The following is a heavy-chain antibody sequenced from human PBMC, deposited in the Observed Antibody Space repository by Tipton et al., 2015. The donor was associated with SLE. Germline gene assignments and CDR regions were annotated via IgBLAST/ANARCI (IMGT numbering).Heavy chain of an antibody. J-gene: IGHJ4*02. Sequence: GLVKPSETLSLTCTVSGTSIDSHYWAWIRQSPGKGLEWIGYLYYSGSTNYNPSLRSRVTISVDTSKNQFSLILSSVTAADTAVYYCARVVVECTSISCYNFDSWGQGTLVTVSS. D-gene: IGHD2-2*01. CDR3: ARVVVECTSISCYNFDS. CDR2: LYYSGST. V-gene: IGHV4-59*08. CDR1: GTSIDSHY.